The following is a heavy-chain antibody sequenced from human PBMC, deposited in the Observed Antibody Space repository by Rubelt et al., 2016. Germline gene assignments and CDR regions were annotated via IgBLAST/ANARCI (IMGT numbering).Heavy chain of an antibody. CDR3: ARRRRYSGSSYWYFDL. CDR1: GGSFSGYY. J-gene: IGHJ2*01. D-gene: IGHD1-26*01. V-gene: IGHV4-34*01. CDR2: INHSGSA. Sequence: QVQLQQWGAGLLKPSETLSLTCAVDGGSFSGYYWSWIRQPPGKGLEWIGEINHSGSANYNPSLKSRVTISGDTSKNQFSLKRGSVTAADTAVYYCARRRRYSGSSYWYFDLWGRGTLVTVSS.